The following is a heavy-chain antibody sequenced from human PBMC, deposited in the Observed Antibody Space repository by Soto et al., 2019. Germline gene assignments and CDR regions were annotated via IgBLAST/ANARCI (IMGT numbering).Heavy chain of an antibody. Sequence: PGGSLRLSCAASGFTFSSYAMHWVRRAPGKGLEWVAVISYDGSNKYYADSVKGRFTISRDNSKNTLYLQMNSLRAEDTAVYYCARGQDIVLMVTLGNEYYFDYWGQGTLVTVSS. CDR2: ISYDGSNK. V-gene: IGHV3-30-3*01. D-gene: IGHD2-8*01. CDR1: GFTFSSYA. J-gene: IGHJ4*02. CDR3: ARGQDIVLMVTLGNEYYFDY.